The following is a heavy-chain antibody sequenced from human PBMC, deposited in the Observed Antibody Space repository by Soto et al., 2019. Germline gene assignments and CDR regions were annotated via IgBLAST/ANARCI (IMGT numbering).Heavy chain of an antibody. J-gene: IGHJ4*02. V-gene: IGHV1-46*01. CDR1: GYTFTSYY. Sequence: ASVKVSFKASGYTFTSYYIHWLRQAPGQGLEWMGIINPSGDSTTYAQKFQDRVTMTRDTSTSTVYMELSSLRSEDTAVYYCARTYDTSGTPLDYWGQGTLVTVSS. CDR3: ARTYDTSGTPLDY. D-gene: IGHD3-22*01. CDR2: INPSGDST.